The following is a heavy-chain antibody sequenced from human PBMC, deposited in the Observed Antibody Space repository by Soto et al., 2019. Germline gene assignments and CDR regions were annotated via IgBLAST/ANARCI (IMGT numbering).Heavy chain of an antibody. CDR2: ISSSGRYI. J-gene: IGHJ6*02. D-gene: IGHD2-15*01. CDR1: GFTFSSYS. CDR3: ARDRLVAATSAPPYCYYGMDV. Sequence: GGSLRLSCATSGFTFSSYSMNWVRQAPGMGLEWVSSISSSGRYIYYADSVRGRFTISRDNAKNSLYLQINSLRAEDTAVYYCARDRLVAATSAPPYCYYGMDVWGQGTTVTVSS. V-gene: IGHV3-21*01.